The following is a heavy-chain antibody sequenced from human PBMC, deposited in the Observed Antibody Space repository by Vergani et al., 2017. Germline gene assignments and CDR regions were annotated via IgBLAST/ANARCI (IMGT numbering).Heavy chain of an antibody. CDR3: DKDLPSFGQRRGYYYYYMDV. Sequence: QVQLVQSGAEVKKPGASVKVSCKASGYTFTGYYMHWVRQAPGQGLEWMGWINPNSGGTNYAQKFQGRVIMTRDTSISTAYMELKRLGAEDTALYYCDKDLPSFGQRRGYYYYYMDVWGKGTTVTVSS. J-gene: IGHJ6*03. CDR1: GYTFTGYY. V-gene: IGHV1-2*02. CDR2: INPNSGGT. D-gene: IGHD3-16*01.